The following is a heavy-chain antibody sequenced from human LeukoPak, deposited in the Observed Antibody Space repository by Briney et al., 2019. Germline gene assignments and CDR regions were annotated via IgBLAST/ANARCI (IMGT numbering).Heavy chain of an antibody. J-gene: IGHJ4*02. Sequence: GASVKVSCKASGYTFTSYGISWVRQAHGQGLEWMGWIGAYNGNTSYAQKLQGRVTMTTDTSTSTAYMELRSLRSDDTAVYYCARDSPKYYYDSSGYRDYWGQGTLVTVSS. CDR1: GYTFTSYG. D-gene: IGHD3-22*01. CDR2: IGAYNGNT. V-gene: IGHV1-18*01. CDR3: ARDSPKYYYDSSGYRDY.